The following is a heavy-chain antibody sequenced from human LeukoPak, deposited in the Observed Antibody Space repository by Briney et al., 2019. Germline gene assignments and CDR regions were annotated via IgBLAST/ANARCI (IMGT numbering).Heavy chain of an antibody. CDR3: ARDLVGYCSSISCPYYYYYYGMDV. CDR1: GFTFSSYW. D-gene: IGHD2-2*01. CDR2: IKQDGSEK. Sequence: GGSLRLSCAASGFTFSSYWMSWVRQAPGKGLEWVANIKQDGSEKYYVDSVKGRFTISRDNAKNSLYLQMNSLRAEDTAVYYCARDLVGYCSSISCPYYYYYYGMDVWGQGTTVTVSS. J-gene: IGHJ6*02. V-gene: IGHV3-7*01.